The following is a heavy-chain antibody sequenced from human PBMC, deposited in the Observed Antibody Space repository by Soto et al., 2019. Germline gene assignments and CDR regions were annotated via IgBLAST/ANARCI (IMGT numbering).Heavy chain of an antibody. CDR1: GGSISSYY. D-gene: IGHD5-12*01. CDR2: IYYSGST. V-gene: IGHV4-59*08. J-gene: IGHJ4*02. CDR3: ARHWLKSGYEDYLDY. Sequence: SETLSLTCTVSGGSISSYYWSWIRQPPGKGLEWIGYIYYSGSTNYNPSLKSRVTISVDTSKNQFSLKLSSVTAADTAVYYCARHWLKSGYEDYLDYWGQGTLVTVSS.